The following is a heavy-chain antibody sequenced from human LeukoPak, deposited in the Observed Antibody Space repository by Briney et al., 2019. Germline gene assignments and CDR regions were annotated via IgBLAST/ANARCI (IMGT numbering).Heavy chain of an antibody. D-gene: IGHD4-23*01. CDR1: GYSISSGYY. Sequence: SETLSLTCTVSGYSISSGYYWGWIRQPPGKGLEWIGSIYHSGSTYYNPSLKSRATISVDTSKNQFSLKLSSVTAADTAVYYCARDVRWVDYWGQGTLVTVSS. CDR2: IYHSGST. V-gene: IGHV4-38-2*02. CDR3: ARDVRWVDY. J-gene: IGHJ4*02.